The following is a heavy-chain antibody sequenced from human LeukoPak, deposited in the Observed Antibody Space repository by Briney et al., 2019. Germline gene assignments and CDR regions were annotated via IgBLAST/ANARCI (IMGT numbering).Heavy chain of an antibody. CDR1: GGTFSSYA. CDR2: MNPYSGNT. CDR3: TRGSQNCASASCYNF. J-gene: IGHJ4*02. Sequence: ASVKVSCEASGGTFSSYAISWVRQAAGQGLEWMGWMNPYSGNTGYAQKFQGRVTMTRSTSISTAYMELGSLTSEDTAVYYCTRGSQNCASASCYNFWGQGTLVTVSS. V-gene: IGHV1-8*02. D-gene: IGHD2-2*02.